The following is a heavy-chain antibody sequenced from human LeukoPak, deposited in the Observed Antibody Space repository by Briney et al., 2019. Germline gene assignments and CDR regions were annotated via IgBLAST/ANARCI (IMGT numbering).Heavy chain of an antibody. CDR3: ARVSSFDIVVVPAAPFDY. V-gene: IGHV1-18*01. CDR2: VSAYNGNT. CDR1: GYTFTNYG. D-gene: IGHD2-2*01. Sequence: ASVKVSCKASGYTFTNYGFSWVRQAPGQGLEWMGWVSAYNGNTNYAQKLQGRVTMTTDTSTSTAYMELRSLRSDDTAVYYCARVSSFDIVVVPAAPFDYWGQGTLVTVSS. J-gene: IGHJ4*02.